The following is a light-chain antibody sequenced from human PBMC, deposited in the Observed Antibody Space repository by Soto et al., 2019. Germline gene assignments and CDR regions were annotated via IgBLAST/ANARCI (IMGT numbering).Light chain of an antibody. Sequence: EIVLTQSPGTLSLSPGERATLSCRASPSVISSYLAWYQQSPGQAPRLLIYGASSRATGTPDRFSGSESETDLTLPISRLEHEDFAVYYCQRYGSSPPNSFGQGTNLEIK. J-gene: IGKJ2*01. CDR1: PSVISSY. V-gene: IGKV3-20*01. CDR3: QRYGSSPPNS. CDR2: GAS.